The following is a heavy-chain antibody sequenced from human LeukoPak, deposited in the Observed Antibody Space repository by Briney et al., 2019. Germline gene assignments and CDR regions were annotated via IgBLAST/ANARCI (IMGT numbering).Heavy chain of an antibody. CDR1: GYSITSGYY. D-gene: IGHD6-6*01. V-gene: IGHV4-61*01. Sequence: SETLSLTCTVSGYSITSGYYWGWIRQPPGKGLEWIGYIYYSGSTNYNPSLKSRVTISVDTSKNQFSLKLSSVTAADTAVYYCARRGIAARLDAFDIWGQGTMVTVSS. CDR2: IYYSGST. CDR3: ARRGIAARLDAFDI. J-gene: IGHJ3*02.